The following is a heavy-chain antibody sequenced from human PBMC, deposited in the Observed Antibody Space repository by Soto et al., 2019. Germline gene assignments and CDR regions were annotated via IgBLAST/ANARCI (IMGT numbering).Heavy chain of an antibody. D-gene: IGHD3-9*01. Sequence: ASVKVSCKASGYTFTSYAMHWVRQAPGQRLEWMGWINAGNGNTKYSQKFQGRVTITRDTSASTAYMELSSLRSEDTAVYYCARATLYYDILTGLYAFDIWGQGKMVTVSS. CDR1: GYTFTSYA. CDR3: ARATLYYDILTGLYAFDI. J-gene: IGHJ3*02. V-gene: IGHV1-3*01. CDR2: INAGNGNT.